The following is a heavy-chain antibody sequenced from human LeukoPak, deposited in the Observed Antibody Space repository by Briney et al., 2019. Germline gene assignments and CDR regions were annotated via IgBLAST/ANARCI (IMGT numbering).Heavy chain of an antibody. J-gene: IGHJ3*02. CDR3: AREDQGNAFDI. CDR2: IYYSGDT. D-gene: IGHD2-2*01. V-gene: IGHV4-31*11. Sequence: SQTLSLTCAVSGGSINTGAYYWSWICQHPEKGLEWIGYIYYSGDTLYNPSLKRRVIVSLDMSKNQFSLRLNSVTAADTAVYYCAREDQGNAFDIWGQGTMVTVSS. CDR1: GGSINTGAYY.